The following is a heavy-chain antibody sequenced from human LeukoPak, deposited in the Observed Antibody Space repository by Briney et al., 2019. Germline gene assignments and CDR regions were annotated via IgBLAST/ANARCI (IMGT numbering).Heavy chain of an antibody. D-gene: IGHD3-16*01. CDR2: IIHSGNT. Sequence: SGTLSLTCAVSGDSISRGTWWTWVRQSPGKGLQWIGDIIHSGNTNYNPSLKSRVTISVDTSKNQFSLKLNSVTAADTAVYYCARHYGPWGQGTLVTVSS. J-gene: IGHJ5*02. CDR3: ARHYGP. V-gene: IGHV4-4*02. CDR1: GDSISRGTW.